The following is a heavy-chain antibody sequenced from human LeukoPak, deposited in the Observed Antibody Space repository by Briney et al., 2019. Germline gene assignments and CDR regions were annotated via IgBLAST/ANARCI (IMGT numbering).Heavy chain of an antibody. D-gene: IGHD3-3*01. V-gene: IGHV4-39*01. CDR1: GGSISSSTYY. Sequence: PSETLSLTCTVSGGSISSSTYYWGWVRQPPGKGLEWIGIIHYGGSTSYNPSLKSRITMSVDTSKNQFSLKLSSVTAADTAVYYCARRSGYSYFQHWGQGTLVTVSS. CDR3: ARRSGYSYFQH. J-gene: IGHJ1*01. CDR2: IHYGGST.